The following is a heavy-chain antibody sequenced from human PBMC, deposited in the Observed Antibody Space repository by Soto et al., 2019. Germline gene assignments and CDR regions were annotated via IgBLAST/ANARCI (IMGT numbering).Heavy chain of an antibody. CDR3: AKTQLLGVGELLYPDDFDY. D-gene: IGHD3-10*01. CDR1: GFTFSSYG. J-gene: IGHJ4*02. V-gene: IGHV3-30*18. Sequence: PGGSLRLSCAASGFTFSSYGMHWVRQAPGKGLEWVAVISYDGSNKYYADSVKGRFTISRDNSKNTLYLQMNSLRAEDTAVYYCAKTQLLGVGELLYPDDFDYWGQGTLVTVSS. CDR2: ISYDGSNK.